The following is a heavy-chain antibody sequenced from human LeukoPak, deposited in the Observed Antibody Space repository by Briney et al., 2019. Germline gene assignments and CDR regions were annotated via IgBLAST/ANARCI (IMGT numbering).Heavy chain of an antibody. D-gene: IGHD5-24*01. Sequence: GESLKISCKGSGYTFTNHWIGWVRQLPGRGLEWMAIIYPEDSDVKYSPTVQGQVTISADKSITTAYLQWRSLRASDTAMYYCARHTDGYNPLDFWGQGTLVTVSS. CDR2: IYPEDSDV. CDR3: ARHTDGYNPLDF. V-gene: IGHV5-51*01. CDR1: GYTFTNHW. J-gene: IGHJ4*02.